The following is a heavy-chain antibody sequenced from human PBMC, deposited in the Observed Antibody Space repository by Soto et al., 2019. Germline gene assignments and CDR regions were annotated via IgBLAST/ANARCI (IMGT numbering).Heavy chain of an antibody. CDR1: GDSVSSNSAA. CDR3: ARNSRELVSNWYYYTGMDV. CDR2: TYYRSKWYN. Sequence: PSQTLSLTCAISGDSVSSNSAAWNWIRQSPSRGLEWLGRTYYRSKWYNAYAVSVKSRITINPDTSKNQFSLQLNSVTPEDTAVYYCARNSRELVSNWYYYTGMDVWGQGTTVTVSS. V-gene: IGHV6-1*01. D-gene: IGHD1-20*01. J-gene: IGHJ6*02.